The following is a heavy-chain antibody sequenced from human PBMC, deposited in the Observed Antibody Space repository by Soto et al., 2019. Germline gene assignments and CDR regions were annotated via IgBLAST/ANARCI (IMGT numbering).Heavy chain of an antibody. CDR1: GFTFSSYW. J-gene: IGHJ4*02. CDR2: IKQDGSEK. CDR3: ARGSEPYYYDSSGYYHVY. Sequence: GGSLRLSCAAPGFTFSSYWMSWVRQAPGKGLEWVANIKQDGSEKYYVDSVKGRFTISRDNAKNSLYLQMNSLRAEDTAVYYCARGSEPYYYDSSGYYHVYWGQGTLVTVSS. V-gene: IGHV3-7*01. D-gene: IGHD3-22*01.